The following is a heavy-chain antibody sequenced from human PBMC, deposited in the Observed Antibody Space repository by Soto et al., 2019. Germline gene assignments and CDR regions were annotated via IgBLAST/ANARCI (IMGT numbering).Heavy chain of an antibody. Sequence: PGGSLRLSCAASGFTFSSYAMHWVRKAPGKGLEWVAVISYDGSNKYYADSVKGRFTISRDNSKNTLYLQMNSLRAEDTAVYYCAREDYYDSSGYYPPIMVYFDYWGQGTLVTVSS. J-gene: IGHJ4*02. D-gene: IGHD3-22*01. CDR2: ISYDGSNK. CDR1: GFTFSSYA. V-gene: IGHV3-30-3*01. CDR3: AREDYYDSSGYYPPIMVYFDY.